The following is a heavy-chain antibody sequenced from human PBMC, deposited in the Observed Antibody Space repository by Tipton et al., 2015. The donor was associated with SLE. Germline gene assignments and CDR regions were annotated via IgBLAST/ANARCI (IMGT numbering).Heavy chain of an antibody. Sequence: LRLSCAVYGGSFSGHYWSWIRQPPGKGLEWIGYIHYTGSANYNPSLKSRVTISVDTSKNQFSLRVRSVTAADTAVYYCARHAGLYNWFDPWGQGTLVTVSS. V-gene: IGHV4-59*11. CDR1: GGSFSGHY. CDR3: ARHAGLYNWFDP. J-gene: IGHJ5*02. CDR2: IHYTGSA.